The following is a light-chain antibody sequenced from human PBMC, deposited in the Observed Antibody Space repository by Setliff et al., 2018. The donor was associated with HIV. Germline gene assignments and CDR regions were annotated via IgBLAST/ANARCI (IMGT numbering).Light chain of an antibody. Sequence: QSVLTQPPSASGTPGQRVTISCSGSWSNIGSNSVYWYQHLTGTAPKILISRNNQRPSGVPGRFSGPRSGTSASLAISGLRSEAEAEYYCAAWDDSLSGHVVGAGTKVTVL. CDR1: WSNIGSNS. CDR3: AAWDDSLSGHV. CDR2: RNN. J-gene: IGLJ1*01. V-gene: IGLV1-47*01.